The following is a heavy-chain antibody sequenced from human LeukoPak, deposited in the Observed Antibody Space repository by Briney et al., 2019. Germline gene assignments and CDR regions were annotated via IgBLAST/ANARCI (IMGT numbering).Heavy chain of an antibody. V-gene: IGHV3-74*01. CDR3: VRDFRSADY. CDR1: GFIFSFYC. CDR2: ICPDGTGI. J-gene: IGHJ4*02. Sequence: GGSLRLSCAASGFIFSFYCMHWVRQAPGKGPMWVSRICPDGTGISYADSVKARFTTSRDNAKNTVYLQINSLREEDTAVYYCVRDFRSADYWGQGTLVTVSS.